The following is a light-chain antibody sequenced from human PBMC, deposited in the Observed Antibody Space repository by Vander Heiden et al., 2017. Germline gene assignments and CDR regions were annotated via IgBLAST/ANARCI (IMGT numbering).Light chain of an antibody. V-gene: IGKV3-20*01. J-gene: IGKJ1*01. CDR3: HLYGSSPSWT. Sequence: ESVLTQSPGSLYLSPGERATLSCRASQSVSSSYLAWYQQKPGQAPRLLIFAASSRATGIPDRFSGSGSGTDFTLTISRLEPEDFAVYDCHLYGSSPSWTFGQGTKVEIK. CDR2: AAS. CDR1: QSVSSSY.